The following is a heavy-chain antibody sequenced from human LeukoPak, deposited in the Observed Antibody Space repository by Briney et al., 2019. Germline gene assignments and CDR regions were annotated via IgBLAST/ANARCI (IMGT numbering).Heavy chain of an antibody. CDR3: ARAYCSGGSCYSARYWWFDP. V-gene: IGHV3-13*01. J-gene: IGHJ5*02. CDR2: IGTAGDT. CDR1: GFTFSSYD. Sequence: GGSLRLSCAASGFTFSSYDMHWVRQATGKGLEWVSAIGTAGDTYYPGSVKGRFTISRENAKNSLYLQMNSLRAEDTAVYYCARAYCSGGSCYSARYWWFDPWGQGTLVTVS. D-gene: IGHD2-15*01.